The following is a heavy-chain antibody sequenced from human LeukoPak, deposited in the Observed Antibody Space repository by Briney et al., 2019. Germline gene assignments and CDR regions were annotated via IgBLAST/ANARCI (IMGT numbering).Heavy chain of an antibody. D-gene: IGHD5-24*01. J-gene: IGHJ6*02. CDR3: ASVYKHGMDV. CDR1: GYTVTSYY. V-gene: IGHV1-46*01. CDR2: LNPSGGSS. Sequence: GASVKVSCKASGYTVTSYYMHWVRQAPGQGLERMAILNPSGGSSNYAQKFQGRATLTRATSTGTVYMELSSLRSEDTAVYYCASVYKHGMDVWGHGTTVIVSS.